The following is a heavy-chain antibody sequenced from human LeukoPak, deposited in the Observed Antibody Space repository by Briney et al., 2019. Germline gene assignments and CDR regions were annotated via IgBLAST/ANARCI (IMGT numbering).Heavy chain of an antibody. V-gene: IGHV4-38-2*01. Sequence: SETLSLTCAVSGYSISSGYYRGWIRQPPGKGLEWIGSIYHSGSTYYNPSLKSRVTISVDTSKNQFSLKLSSVTAADTAVYYCARHRDYYDSSGYYELDYWGQGTLVTVSS. J-gene: IGHJ4*02. D-gene: IGHD3-22*01. CDR2: IYHSGST. CDR1: GYSISSGYY. CDR3: ARHRDYYDSSGYYELDY.